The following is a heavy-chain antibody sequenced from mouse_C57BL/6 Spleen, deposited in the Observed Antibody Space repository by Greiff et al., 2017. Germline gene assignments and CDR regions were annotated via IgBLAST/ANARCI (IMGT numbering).Heavy chain of an antibody. V-gene: IGHV1-55*01. J-gene: IGHJ4*01. CDR1: GYTFTSYW. CDR3: ARAGARAMDY. CDR2: IYPGSGST. D-gene: IGHD4-1*01. Sequence: VQLQQPGAELVKPGASVKMSCKASGYTFTSYWITWVKQRPGQGLEWIGDIYPGSGSTNYNEKFKSKATLTVDTSSSTAYMQLSSLTAEDAAVYYGARAGARAMDYWGQGTSVTVSS.